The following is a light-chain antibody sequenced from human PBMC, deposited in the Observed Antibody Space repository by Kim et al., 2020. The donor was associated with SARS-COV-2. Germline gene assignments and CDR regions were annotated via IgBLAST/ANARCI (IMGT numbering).Light chain of an antibody. CDR1: NIEKRN. J-gene: IGLJ2*01. CDR3: QVWTGRAVV. Sequence: SYELTQPLSVSVALGQTARITCGADNIEKRNVHWYQQRPGQAPVLVLYRDNKRPSGIPERLSGSNSGNTATLTVSRVEAGDEADYYCQVWTGRAVVFGVG. V-gene: IGLV3-9*01. CDR2: RDN.